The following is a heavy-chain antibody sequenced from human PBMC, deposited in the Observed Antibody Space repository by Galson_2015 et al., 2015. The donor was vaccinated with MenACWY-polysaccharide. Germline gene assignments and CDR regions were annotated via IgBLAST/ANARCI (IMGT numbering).Heavy chain of an antibody. D-gene: IGHD3-9*01. CDR2: ISYDGINK. CDR1: GFIFSNHA. CDR3: ARDASPLGRYFDSKGWDY. Sequence: SLRLSCAVSGFIFSNHAMHWVRQAPGKGLEWVGVISYDGINKYYADSVKGRITISRDDSQNTLFLQSNSLRAEDTAVYYCARDASPLGRYFDSKGWDYWGQGSLVTVSS. V-gene: IGHV3-30-3*01. J-gene: IGHJ4*02.